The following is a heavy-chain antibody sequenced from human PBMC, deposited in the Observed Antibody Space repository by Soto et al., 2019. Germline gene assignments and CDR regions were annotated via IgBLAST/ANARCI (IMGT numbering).Heavy chain of an antibody. V-gene: IGHV1-18*04. Sequence: QVQLVQSGAEVKKPGASVKVSCKASGYTFTSYGISWVRQAPGQGLEWMGWISAYNGNTNYAKKLQGRVTMTTDTSTSTAYMELRSLRSDDTAVYYCARDLVGAIVVVPAAMNYWGQGTLVTVSS. J-gene: IGHJ4*02. CDR1: GYTFTSYG. D-gene: IGHD2-2*01. CDR2: ISAYNGNT. CDR3: ARDLVGAIVVVPAAMNY.